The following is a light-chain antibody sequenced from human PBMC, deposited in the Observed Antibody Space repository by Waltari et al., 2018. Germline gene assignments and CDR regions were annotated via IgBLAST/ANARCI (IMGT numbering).Light chain of an antibody. Sequence: DVVVTQSPDSLAVSLGERATNNCKSSQSVKNNLTWYQQKPGQPPKLLIYWASSLETGVPSRFSGSGSGTDFTLTISSLQAEDVAVYYCQQFDNTPFTFGPGTKVDI. V-gene: IGKV4-1*01. CDR1: QSVKNN. J-gene: IGKJ3*01. CDR3: QQFDNTPFT. CDR2: WAS.